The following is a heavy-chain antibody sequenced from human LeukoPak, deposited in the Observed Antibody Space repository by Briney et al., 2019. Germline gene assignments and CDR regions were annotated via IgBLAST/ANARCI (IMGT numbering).Heavy chain of an antibody. D-gene: IGHD1-1*01. V-gene: IGHV4-39*07. J-gene: IGHJ4*02. CDR1: GGSISSSSYY. Sequence: SETLSLTCTVSGGSISSSSYYWGWIRQPPGKGLEWIGSIYYSGSTYYNPSLKSRVTISVDTSKNQFSLKLSSVTAADTAVYYCARDKPQSWNDDRYFDYWGQGTLVTVSS. CDR2: IYYSGST. CDR3: ARDKPQSWNDDRYFDY.